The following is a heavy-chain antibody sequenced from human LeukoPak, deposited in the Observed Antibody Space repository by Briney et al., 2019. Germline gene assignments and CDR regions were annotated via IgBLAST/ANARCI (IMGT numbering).Heavy chain of an antibody. Sequence: GESLKISCKGSGYSFTNYWIGWVRQMPGRALEWMGIIYPGDSDTRYSPSFQGQVTISADKSISTAYLQWSSLKASDTAMYYCATRPPGYYYYMDVWGKGTTVTVSS. V-gene: IGHV5-51*01. CDR2: IYPGDSDT. CDR3: ATRPPGYYYYMDV. CDR1: GYSFTNYW. J-gene: IGHJ6*03.